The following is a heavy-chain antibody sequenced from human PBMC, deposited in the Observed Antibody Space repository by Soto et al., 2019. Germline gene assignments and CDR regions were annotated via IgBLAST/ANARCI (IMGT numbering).Heavy chain of an antibody. D-gene: IGHD3-22*01. CDR2: IYSGGST. CDR3: ARERVESGYAEYFPH. CDR1: GFTVSSNY. Sequence: EVQLVESGGGLIQPGGSLRLSCAASGFTVSSNYMSWVRQAPGKGLEWVSVIYSGGSTYYADSVKGRFTISRDNSKNTLYLQMNSLRAEDTAVYYWARERVESGYAEYFPHWGQGTLVTVSS. V-gene: IGHV3-53*01. J-gene: IGHJ1*01.